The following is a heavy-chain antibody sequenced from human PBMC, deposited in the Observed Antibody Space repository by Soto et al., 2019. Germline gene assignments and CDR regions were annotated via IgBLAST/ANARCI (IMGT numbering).Heavy chain of an antibody. CDR3: AADSRGYSYGYYYYGMDV. Sequence: GASVKVSCKASGFTFTSSAVQWVRQARGQRLEWIGWIVVGSGNTNYAQKFQERVTITRDMSTSTAYMELSSLRSEDTAVYYCAADSRGYSYGYYYYGMDVWGQGTTVTV. J-gene: IGHJ6*02. CDR1: GFTFTSSA. V-gene: IGHV1-58*01. D-gene: IGHD5-18*01. CDR2: IVVGSGNT.